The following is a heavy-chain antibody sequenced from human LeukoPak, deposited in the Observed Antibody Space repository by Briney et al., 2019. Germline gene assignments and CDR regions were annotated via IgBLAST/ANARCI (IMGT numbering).Heavy chain of an antibody. Sequence: SETLSLTCTVSGGSISNGDYYWTWIRQPPGKGLEWIGYIHYNGNTYYNPSLKSRLTISVDTSKNQFPLNLNSVTAVDTAVYYCARERLPAATHFDYWGQGIQVTVPS. CDR3: ARERLPAATHFDY. D-gene: IGHD6-25*01. CDR2: IHYNGNT. J-gene: IGHJ4*02. V-gene: IGHV4-30-4*01. CDR1: GGSISNGDYY.